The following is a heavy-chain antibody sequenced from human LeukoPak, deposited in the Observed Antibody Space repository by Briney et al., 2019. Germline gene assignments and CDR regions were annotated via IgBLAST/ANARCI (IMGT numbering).Heavy chain of an antibody. CDR1: GFVFSSYA. CDR2: IDASGSNI. D-gene: IGHD6-13*01. V-gene: IGHV3-23*01. J-gene: IGHJ5*02. Sequence: GGSLRLSCAASGFVFSSYAMNWVRQAPGKGLEWVSVIDASGSNIESADSVKGRFTISRDNSKKILYLEMNRLRVEDTAVYYCAKERVLATVGTVGFDPWGQGTLVTVSS. CDR3: AKERVLATVGTVGFDP.